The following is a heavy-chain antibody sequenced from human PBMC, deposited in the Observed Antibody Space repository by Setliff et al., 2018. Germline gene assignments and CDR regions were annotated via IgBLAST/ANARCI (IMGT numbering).Heavy chain of an antibody. J-gene: IGHJ4*02. CDR2: IYPGDSDT. CDR1: GYTFRNYW. V-gene: IGHV5-51*01. Sequence: PGESLKISCKGSGYTFRNYWIGWVRQMPGKGLEWMGIIYPGDSDTRYSPSFQGQVTIPADKSISTTYLQWRSLKASDIAIYYCARERFYGDNRDYFGPHSWGQGTLVTVSS. CDR3: ARERFYGDNRDYFGPHS. D-gene: IGHD3-22*01.